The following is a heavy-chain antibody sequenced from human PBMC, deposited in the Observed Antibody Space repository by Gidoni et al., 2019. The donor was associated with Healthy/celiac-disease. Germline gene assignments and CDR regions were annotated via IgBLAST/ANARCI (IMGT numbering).Heavy chain of an antibody. Sequence: QLQLQESGPGLVKPSETLSLTCTVSGGSFSSSSYYWGWIRQPPGKGLEWIGSIYYSGSTYYNPSLKSRVTISVDTSKNQFSLKLSSVTAADTAVYYCARPFVTMIIGGAFDIWGQGTMVTVSS. CDR2: IYYSGST. V-gene: IGHV4-39*01. D-gene: IGHD3-22*01. CDR3: ARPFVTMIIGGAFDI. J-gene: IGHJ3*02. CDR1: GGSFSSSSYY.